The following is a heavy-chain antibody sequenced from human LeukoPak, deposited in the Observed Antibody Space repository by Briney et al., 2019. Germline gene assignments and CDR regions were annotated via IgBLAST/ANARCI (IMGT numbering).Heavy chain of an antibody. CDR1: GGTFSSYA. Sequence: ASVKVSCKAPGGTFSSYAISWVRQAPGQGLEWMGGIIPIFGTANYAQKFQGRVTITADESTSTAYMELSSLRSEDTAVYYCVKTAAQKGVFNAFDIWGQGTMVTVSS. J-gene: IGHJ3*02. D-gene: IGHD2-2*01. V-gene: IGHV1-69*13. CDR2: IIPIFGTA. CDR3: VKTAAQKGVFNAFDI.